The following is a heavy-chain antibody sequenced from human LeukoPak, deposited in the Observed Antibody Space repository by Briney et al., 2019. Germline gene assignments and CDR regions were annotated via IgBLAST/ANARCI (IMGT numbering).Heavy chain of an antibody. Sequence: GGSLRLSCAASGFTFSSYSMNWVRQAPGKGLEWVSSISSSSYIYYADSVKGRFTISRDNAKNSLYLQMNSLRAEDTAVYYCARDLPEYSSGWSSAFDIWGQGTMVTVSS. V-gene: IGHV3-21*01. CDR3: ARDLPEYSSGWSSAFDI. CDR2: ISSSSYI. J-gene: IGHJ3*02. D-gene: IGHD6-19*01. CDR1: GFTFSSYS.